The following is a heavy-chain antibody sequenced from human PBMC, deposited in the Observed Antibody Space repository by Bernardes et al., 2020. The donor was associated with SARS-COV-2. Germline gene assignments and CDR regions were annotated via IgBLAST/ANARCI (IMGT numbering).Heavy chain of an antibody. CDR3: ARVRDIVVEPSVSDASDV. CDR2: IIPIFGTT. Sequence: VKVSCKASGGTINMFVMSWVRQAPGRRLEWMGGIIPIFGTTHYAQKFQGRVTITADESTSTAYLELRSLRSEDTAIYFCARVRDIVVEPSVSDASDVGGQATMVTVST. D-gene: IGHD2-2*01. V-gene: IGHV1-69*01. J-gene: IGHJ3*01. CDR1: GGTINMFV.